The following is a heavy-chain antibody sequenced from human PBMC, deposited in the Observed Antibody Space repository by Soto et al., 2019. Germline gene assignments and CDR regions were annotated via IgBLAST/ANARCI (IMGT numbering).Heavy chain of an antibody. CDR3: AREVVVVAATVYYYYGMDV. V-gene: IGHV4-59*01. J-gene: IGHJ6*02. CDR1: GGSISSYY. D-gene: IGHD2-15*01. CDR2: IYYSGST. Sequence: PSETLSLTCTVSGGSISSYYWSWIRQPPGKGLEWIGYIYYSGSTNYNPSLKSRVTISVDTSKNQFSLKLSSVTAADTAVYYCAREVVVVAATVYYYYGMDVWGQGTTVTVSS.